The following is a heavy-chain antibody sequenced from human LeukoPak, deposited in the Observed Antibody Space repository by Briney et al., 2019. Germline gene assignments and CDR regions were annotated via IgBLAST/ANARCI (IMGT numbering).Heavy chain of an antibody. V-gene: IGHV3-7*01. D-gene: IGHD5-12*01. CDR2: INQDGSEK. CDR3: ARDGGVSGYDLLDY. Sequence: GGSLRLSCAASGFTFSSFWTTWVRQAPGKGLEWVANINQDGSEKYYVDSVKGRFTISRDNAKNSVYLQMNSLRAEDTAVYYCARDGGVSGYDLLDYWGQGTLVTVSS. J-gene: IGHJ4*02. CDR1: GFTFSSFW.